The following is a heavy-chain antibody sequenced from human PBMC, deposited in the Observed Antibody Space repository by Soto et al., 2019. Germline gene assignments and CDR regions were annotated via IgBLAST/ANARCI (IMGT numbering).Heavy chain of an antibody. CDR1: GYTFTSYY. D-gene: IGHD2-2*01. V-gene: IGHV1-46*01. Sequence: ASVKVSCKESGYTFTSYYMHWVRQAPGQGLEWMGIINASDGSTSYAQKLQGRVTMTTDTSTSTAYMELRSLRSDDTAGYFCPRGAMLSWLDPRGQGTLVTVSS. CDR3: PRGAMLSWLDP. J-gene: IGHJ5*02. CDR2: INASDGST.